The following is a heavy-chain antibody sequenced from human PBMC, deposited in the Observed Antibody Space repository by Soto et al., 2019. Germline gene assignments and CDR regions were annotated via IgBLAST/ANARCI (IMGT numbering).Heavy chain of an antibody. J-gene: IGHJ6*02. Sequence: SETLSLTCAVYGGSFSGYYWSWIRQPPGKGLEWIGEINHSGSTNYNPSLKSRVTISVDTSKNQFSLKLSSVTAADTAVYYCARGVSSGWKNYYYYHGMDVWGQGTTVTVSS. CDR3: ARGVSSGWKNYYYYHGMDV. D-gene: IGHD6-19*01. V-gene: IGHV4-34*01. CDR1: GGSFSGYY. CDR2: INHSGST.